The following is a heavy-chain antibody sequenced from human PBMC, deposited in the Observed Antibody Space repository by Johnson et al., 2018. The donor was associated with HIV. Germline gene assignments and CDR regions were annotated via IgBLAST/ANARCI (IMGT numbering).Heavy chain of an antibody. CDR3: ARPSTSHAFDI. V-gene: IGHV3-66*04. Sequence: VQLVESGGGVVRPGGSLKLSCAASGFTVSSNYMSWVRQAPGKGLEWVSVIYSGGSTYYADSVKGRFTISRDNSKNTLYLQMNSLRAEYTAVYYCARPSTSHAFDIWGQGTMVTVSS. CDR1: GFTVSSNY. CDR2: IYSGGST. J-gene: IGHJ3*02.